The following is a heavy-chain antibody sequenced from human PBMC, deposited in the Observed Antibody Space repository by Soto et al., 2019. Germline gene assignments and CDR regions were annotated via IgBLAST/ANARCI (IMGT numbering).Heavy chain of an antibody. J-gene: IGHJ4*02. D-gene: IGHD6-6*01. CDR2: INHSGST. V-gene: IGHV4-34*01. CDR1: GGSFSGYY. CDR3: ARMVGIEYSSSVIDY. Sequence: QVQLQQWGAGLLKPSETLSLTRAVYGGSFSGYYWSWIRQPPGKGLEWIGEINHSGSTNYNPSLKSRVTISVDTSKNQFSLKLSSVTAADTAVYYCARMVGIEYSSSVIDYWGQGTLVTVSS.